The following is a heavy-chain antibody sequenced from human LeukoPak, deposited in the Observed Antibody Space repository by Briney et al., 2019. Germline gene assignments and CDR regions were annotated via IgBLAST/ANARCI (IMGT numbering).Heavy chain of an antibody. Sequence: GGSLRLSCAASGFTFSTFAMIWVRQPPGKGLEWVSSIFPSDGEIHYADSVRGRFTISRDNSKSTLSLQMNSPRAEDTAIYYCATYRQVLLPFESWGQGTLVTVSS. CDR2: IFPSDGEI. J-gene: IGHJ4*02. CDR1: GFTFSTFA. V-gene: IGHV3-23*01. D-gene: IGHD2-8*02. CDR3: ATYRQVLLPFES.